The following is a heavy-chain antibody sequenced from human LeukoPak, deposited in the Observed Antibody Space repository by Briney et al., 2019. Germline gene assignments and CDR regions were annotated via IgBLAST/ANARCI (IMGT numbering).Heavy chain of an antibody. CDR2: IYYSGST. CDR1: GGSISGSSYY. Sequence: PSETLSLTCTVSGGSISGSSYYWGWIRQPPGKGLEWIGSIYYSGSTYYNPSLKSRVTISVDTSKNQFSLKLSSVTAADTAVYYCARDLSSGWNNWFDPWGQGTLVTVSS. D-gene: IGHD6-19*01. J-gene: IGHJ5*02. V-gene: IGHV4-39*07. CDR3: ARDLSSGWNNWFDP.